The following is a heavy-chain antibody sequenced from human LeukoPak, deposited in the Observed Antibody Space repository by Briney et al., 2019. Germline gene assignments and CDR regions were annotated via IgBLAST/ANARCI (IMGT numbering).Heavy chain of an antibody. J-gene: IGHJ1*01. Sequence: GGSLRLSCAASRFTFSDHYMDWVRQAPGKGLEWIGRIRKKSNSYTTEYAGSVKGRFTISRDDSKNSLYLQMNSLNTEDTALYFCAGVEVSALGAVGCWGRGTLVTVSS. V-gene: IGHV3-72*01. CDR1: RFTFSDHY. CDR2: IRKKSNSYTT. CDR3: AGVEVSALGAVGC. D-gene: IGHD2-2*03.